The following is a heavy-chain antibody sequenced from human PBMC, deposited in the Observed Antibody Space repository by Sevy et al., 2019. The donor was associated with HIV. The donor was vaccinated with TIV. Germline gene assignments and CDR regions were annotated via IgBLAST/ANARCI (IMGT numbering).Heavy chain of an antibody. CDR3: TTDTGISDYDFWSGRDDTFDN. Sequence: GESLKISRAASGFTFSNAWMSWVRQAPGKGLEWVGRIKSKTDGGTTDYAAPVKGRFTISTDESKNTLYLQMNSLKTEDTAVYYCTTDTGISDYDFWSGRDDTFDNWGQGTMVTVSS. J-gene: IGHJ3*02. CDR1: GFTFSNAW. D-gene: IGHD3-3*01. V-gene: IGHV3-15*01. CDR2: IKSKTDGGTT.